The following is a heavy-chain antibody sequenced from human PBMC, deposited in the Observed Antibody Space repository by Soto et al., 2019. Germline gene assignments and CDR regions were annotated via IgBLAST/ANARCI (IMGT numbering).Heavy chain of an antibody. V-gene: IGHV5-51*01. J-gene: IGHJ4*02. CDR3: VRPFDSSGCYEY. Sequence: PGESLKSSWQGSCYSFTSYWICWVRQAPWKGLEWMGMIYPGDSDTRYSPSFQGQVTISADKSISAAFLQWSSLKASDTAMYYCVRPFDSSGCYEYWGQGTLVTVSS. CDR1: CYSFTSYW. D-gene: IGHD3-22*01. CDR2: IYPGDSDT.